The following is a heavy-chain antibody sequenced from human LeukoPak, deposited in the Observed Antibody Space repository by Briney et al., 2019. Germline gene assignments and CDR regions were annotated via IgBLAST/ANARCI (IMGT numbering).Heavy chain of an antibody. CDR2: TYSGGST. CDR1: GFTVSSNY. Sequence: GGSLRLSCVASGFTVSSNYMSWVRQAPGKGLEWVSATYSGGSTYYADSVKGRFTISRDNSKNTLYLQMNSLRAEDTAVYYCASGSGSYRTPYYYMDVWGTGTTVTVSS. CDR3: ASGSGSYRTPYYYMDV. J-gene: IGHJ6*03. V-gene: IGHV3-53*01. D-gene: IGHD3-10*01.